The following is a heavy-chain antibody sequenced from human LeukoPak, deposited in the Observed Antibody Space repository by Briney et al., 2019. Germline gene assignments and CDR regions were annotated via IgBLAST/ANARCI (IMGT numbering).Heavy chain of an antibody. Sequence: PSETLSPTCTVSGGSISSGDYSWSWIRQHPGRGLEWIGYIHYRGSTYYNPSLNSRVTISVDRSASHFSLKVSSVTAADTAVYYCARDAIDSNYFDFWGQGTLVTVSS. V-gene: IGHV4-31*03. CDR2: IHYRGST. D-gene: IGHD4-11*01. CDR3: ARDAIDSNYFDF. J-gene: IGHJ4*02. CDR1: GGSISSGDYS.